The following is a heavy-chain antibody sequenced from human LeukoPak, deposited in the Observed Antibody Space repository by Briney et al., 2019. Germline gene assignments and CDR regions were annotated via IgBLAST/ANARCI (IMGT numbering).Heavy chain of an antibody. CDR3: ARDLGWPYYYDSSGYPDY. D-gene: IGHD3-22*01. CDR2: ISSSGSTI. Sequence: PGGSLRLSCAASGFTFSDYYMSWIRQAPGKGLEWVSYISSSGSTIYYADSVKGRFTISRDNTKNSLYLQMNSLRAEDTAVYYCARDLGWPYYYDSSGYPDYCGQGTLVTVSS. J-gene: IGHJ4*02. CDR1: GFTFSDYY. V-gene: IGHV3-11*01.